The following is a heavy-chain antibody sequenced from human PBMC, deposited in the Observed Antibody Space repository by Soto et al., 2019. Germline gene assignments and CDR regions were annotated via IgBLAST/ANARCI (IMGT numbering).Heavy chain of an antibody. Sequence: GGSLRLSCAASGFTFSSYSMNWVRQAPGKGLEWVSYISSSSSTIYYADSVKGRFTISRDNAKNSLYLQMNSLRAEDTAVYYCARELYGDYAYDPFAIWGQGTMVTVSS. D-gene: IGHD4-17*01. CDR2: ISSSSSTI. CDR3: ARELYGDYAYDPFAI. CDR1: GFTFSSYS. J-gene: IGHJ3*02. V-gene: IGHV3-48*01.